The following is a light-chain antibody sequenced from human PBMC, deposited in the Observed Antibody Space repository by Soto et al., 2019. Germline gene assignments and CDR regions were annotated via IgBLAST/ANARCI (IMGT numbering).Light chain of an antibody. CDR2: DAS. V-gene: IGKV3-11*01. CDR1: QSVSSD. Sequence: EIVLTQSPATLSLSPGERATHSCRASQSVSSDLAWYQQKPGQSPRLLIYDASNRATGIPARFSGSGSGTDFTLTISSLEPEDFAVYYCQQRSNWPPFTFGQGTRLEVK. CDR3: QQRSNWPPFT. J-gene: IGKJ5*01.